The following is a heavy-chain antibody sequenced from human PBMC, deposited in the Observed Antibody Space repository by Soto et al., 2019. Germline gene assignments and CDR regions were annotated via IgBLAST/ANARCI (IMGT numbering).Heavy chain of an antibody. CDR2: ISAYNGNT. V-gene: IGHV1-18*01. CDR1: GYTFTSYG. J-gene: IGHJ4*02. Sequence: GASVKVSCKASGYTFTSYGISWVRQDPGQGLEWMGWISAYNGNTNYAQKLQGRVTMTTDTSTSTAYMELRSLRSDDTAVYYCARRYYDFWSGYYTGTAYDYWGQGTLVTVSS. D-gene: IGHD3-3*01. CDR3: ARRYYDFWSGYYTGTAYDY.